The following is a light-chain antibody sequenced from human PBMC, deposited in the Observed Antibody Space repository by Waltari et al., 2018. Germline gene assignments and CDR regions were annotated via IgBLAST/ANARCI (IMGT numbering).Light chain of an antibody. CDR1: TLPKQF. CDR3: QSADNSGTPVV. Sequence: SYDLTQPPSVSVSPGQTARTTCSGNTLPKQFSYGYQQKPGQAPVLMIYKDSERPSGIPERFSGSSSGTTVMLTISGVQAEDEADYYCQSADNSGTPVVFGGGTKLTVL. V-gene: IGLV3-25*03. CDR2: KDS. J-gene: IGLJ2*01.